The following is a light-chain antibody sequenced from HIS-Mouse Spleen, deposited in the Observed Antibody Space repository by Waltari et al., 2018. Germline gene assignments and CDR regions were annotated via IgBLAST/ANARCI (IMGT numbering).Light chain of an antibody. V-gene: IGLV1-40*01. CDR1: SSNIGAGYD. Sequence: QSVLTQPPSVSGAPGQRVTISCTGSSSNIGAGYDVHWYQQLPGTAPQLPIYGNSNRPAGVPDRVSGSKSGTSASLAITGLQAEDEADYYCQSYDSSLSGWVFGGGTKLTVL. J-gene: IGLJ3*02. CDR2: GNS. CDR3: QSYDSSLSGWV.